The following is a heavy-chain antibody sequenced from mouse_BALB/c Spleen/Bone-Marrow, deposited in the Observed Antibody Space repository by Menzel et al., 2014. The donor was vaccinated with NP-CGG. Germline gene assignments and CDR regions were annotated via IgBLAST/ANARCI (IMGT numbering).Heavy chain of an antibody. D-gene: IGHD2-5*01. CDR2: INPSTGYT. V-gene: IGHV1-7*01. Sequence: VQLQESGAELAKPGASVKMSCKASGYTFTNYWMHWVKQRPGQGLEWIGYINPSTGYTEYNQKFKDKATLTADKSSSTACMQMSSLTSEDSAVFYYATRAYDSNYGFAYWGQGTLVTVSA. J-gene: IGHJ3*01. CDR3: ATRAYDSNYGFAY. CDR1: GYTFTNYW.